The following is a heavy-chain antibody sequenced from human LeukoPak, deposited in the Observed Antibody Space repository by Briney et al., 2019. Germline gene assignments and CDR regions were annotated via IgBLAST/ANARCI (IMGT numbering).Heavy chain of an antibody. D-gene: IGHD3-10*02. V-gene: IGHV4-4*07. CDR1: GGSISSYY. CDR2: ISSSGST. Sequence: SETLSLTCTVSGGSISSYYWSWIRQPAGKGLEWIGRISSSGSTNYNPSLKSRVTISVDTSKNQFSLKLSSVTAADTAVYFCARMLGDAFDIWGQGTMVTVSS. CDR3: ARMLGDAFDI. J-gene: IGHJ3*02.